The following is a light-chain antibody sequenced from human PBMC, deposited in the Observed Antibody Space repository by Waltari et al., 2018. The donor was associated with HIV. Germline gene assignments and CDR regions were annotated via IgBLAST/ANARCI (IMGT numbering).Light chain of an antibody. CDR1: KLGDKY. CDR3: QAFDSSTVV. V-gene: IGLV3-1*01. J-gene: IGLJ2*01. CDR2: QDT. Sequence: SYELTRLPSVSVSPGQTARITCSGDKLGDKYACWYQQRPGQSPVLVIYQDTKRPSGIPERFSGSNSGNTATLTISGTQAMDEADYYCQAFDSSTVVFGGGTKLTVL.